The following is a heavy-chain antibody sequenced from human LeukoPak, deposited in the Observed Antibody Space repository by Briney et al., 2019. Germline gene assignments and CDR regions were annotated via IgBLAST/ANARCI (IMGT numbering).Heavy chain of an antibody. J-gene: IGHJ6*02. V-gene: IGHV3-74*01. CDR2: INSDVSST. CDR3: ARGSYSHYGMDV. D-gene: IGHD1-26*01. CDR1: GFTFSSYR. Sequence: GGSLRLSCAASGFTFSSYRMHWVRQAPGKGLVWVSRINSDVSSTIYADSVKGRFTISRDNAKNTLYLQMNSLRAEDTAVYYCARGSYSHYGMDVWGQGTTVTVSS.